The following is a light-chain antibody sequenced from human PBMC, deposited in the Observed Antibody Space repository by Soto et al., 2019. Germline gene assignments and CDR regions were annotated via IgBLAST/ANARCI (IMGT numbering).Light chain of an antibody. V-gene: IGLV2-14*01. CDR1: SSDVGGYNY. CDR3: SSYTSSSTPFYV. CDR2: DVS. J-gene: IGLJ1*01. Sequence: QSALTHPASVSGSPGQSITISCTGTSSDVGGYNYVSWYQQHPGKAPKLMIYDVSHRPSGVSDRFSGSKSGNTASLTISGLQAEDEADYYCSSYTSSSTPFYVFGTGTRSPS.